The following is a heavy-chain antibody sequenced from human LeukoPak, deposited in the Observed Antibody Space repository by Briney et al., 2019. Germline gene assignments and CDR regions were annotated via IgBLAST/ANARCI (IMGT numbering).Heavy chain of an antibody. CDR1: GGSISRYY. D-gene: IGHD1-26*01. CDR2: IYYSGST. CDR3: ARHDMDVAGGGLDYFDY. V-gene: IGHV4-59*08. Sequence: PSETLSLTCTVSGGSISRYYWSWIRQPPGKGLEWIAYIYYSGSTNHNPSLKSRVTISVDTSKNQFSLKVDSVTAADTAVYYCARHDMDVAGGGLDYFDYWGQGTLVTVSS. J-gene: IGHJ4*02.